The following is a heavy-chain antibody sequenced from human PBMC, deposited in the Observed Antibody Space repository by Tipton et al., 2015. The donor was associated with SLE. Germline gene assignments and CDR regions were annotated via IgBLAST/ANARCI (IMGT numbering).Heavy chain of an antibody. D-gene: IGHD1-26*01. CDR1: GTSISGYY. Sequence: TLSLTCTVSGTSISGYYWTWIRQPAGKGLEWIGRIQTSGSTNYNPSLKSRVTISVDSSKNQFSLKLNSVTPADTAVYYCASSATAWSLLNYRGQGTQVTVSS. CDR2: IQTSGST. V-gene: IGHV4-4*07. J-gene: IGHJ4*02. CDR3: ASSATAWSLLNY.